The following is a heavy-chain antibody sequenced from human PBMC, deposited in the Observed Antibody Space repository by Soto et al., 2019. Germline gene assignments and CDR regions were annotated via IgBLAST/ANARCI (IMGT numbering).Heavy chain of an antibody. Sequence: LRLSCAASEFTFSNFWMIWVRQAPGKGPECVANINQDGSEKYYVNSVKGRFTISRDNAKNSLYLQMNSLRAEDTAIYYCAKGGPYYFYAMDVWGQGTTVTVSS. J-gene: IGHJ6*02. V-gene: IGHV3-7*03. CDR3: AKGGPYYFYAMDV. D-gene: IGHD2-15*01. CDR1: EFTFSNFW. CDR2: INQDGSEK.